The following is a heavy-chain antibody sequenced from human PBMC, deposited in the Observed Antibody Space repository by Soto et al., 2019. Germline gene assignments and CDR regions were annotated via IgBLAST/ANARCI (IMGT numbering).Heavy chain of an antibody. CDR1: GDSVSSNSAA. D-gene: IGHD3-10*01. CDR2: TYYRSKWYN. V-gene: IGHV6-1*01. J-gene: IGHJ5*02. Sequence: SQTLSLTCAISGDSVSSNSAAWNWIRQSPSRGLEWLGRTYYRSKWYNDYAVSVKSRITINPDTSKNQFSLQLNSVTPEDTVVYYCARGGNKRITLVRGVTGLNWFDPWGQGTLVTVSS. CDR3: ARGGNKRITLVRGVTGLNWFDP.